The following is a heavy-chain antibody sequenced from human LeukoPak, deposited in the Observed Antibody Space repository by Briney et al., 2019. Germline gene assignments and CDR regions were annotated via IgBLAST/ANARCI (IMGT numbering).Heavy chain of an antibody. J-gene: IGHJ3*02. Sequence: GGSLRLSCAASGFTFSSYGMHWVRHAPGKGLEGGADISYDGSNKYYADSVKGRFTISRDNSKNTLYLQMNSLRAEDTAVYYCAKSVLTGYYTGAFDIWGQGTMVTVSS. CDR3: AKSVLTGYYTGAFDI. D-gene: IGHD3-9*01. CDR2: ISYDGSNK. V-gene: IGHV3-30*18. CDR1: GFTFSSYG.